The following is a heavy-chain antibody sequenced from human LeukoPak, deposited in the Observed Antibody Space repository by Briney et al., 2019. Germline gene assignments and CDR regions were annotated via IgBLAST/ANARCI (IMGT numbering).Heavy chain of an antibody. Sequence: ASVKVSCKASGYTFTSYYMHWVRQAPGQGLEWMGIINPSGGSTSYAQKFQGRVTMTRDTSTSTVHMELSSLRSEDTAVYYCARDVGNVLRFPPYGMDVWGQGTTVTVSS. CDR3: ARDVGNVLRFPPYGMDV. CDR2: INPSGGST. CDR1: GYTFTSYY. J-gene: IGHJ6*02. D-gene: IGHD3-3*01. V-gene: IGHV1-46*01.